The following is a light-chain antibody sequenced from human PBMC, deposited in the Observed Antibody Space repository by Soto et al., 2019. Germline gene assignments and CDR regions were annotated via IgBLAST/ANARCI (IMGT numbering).Light chain of an antibody. CDR1: SSDVGAYNY. CDR3: SSYASSSTVI. Sequence: QSALTQPASVSGSPGQSITISCTGTSSDVGAYNYVSWYQQHPVKAPKLMIYDVSSRPSGISNRFSGSKSGNTASLTISEVQAEDEADYYCSSYASSSTVIFGGGTKVTVL. J-gene: IGLJ2*01. CDR2: DVS. V-gene: IGLV2-14*01.